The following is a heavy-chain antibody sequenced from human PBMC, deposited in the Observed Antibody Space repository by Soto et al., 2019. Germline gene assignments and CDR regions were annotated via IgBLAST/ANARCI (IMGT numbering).Heavy chain of an antibody. V-gene: IGHV4-39*01. CDR3: AGYGSRSYSWSPRIDY. CDR1: GGSISSSSYY. J-gene: IGHJ4*02. D-gene: IGHD3-10*01. CDR2: IYYSGST. Sequence: PSETLSLTCTVSGGSISSSSYYWGWIRQPPGKGLEWIGSIYYSGSTYYNPSLKSRVTISVDTSKNQFSLKLSSVTAADTAVYYCAGYGSRSYSWSPRIDYWGQGTLGTVSS.